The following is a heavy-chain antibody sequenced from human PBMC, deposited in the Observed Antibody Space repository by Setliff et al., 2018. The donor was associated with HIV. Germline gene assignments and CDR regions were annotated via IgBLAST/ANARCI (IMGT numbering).Heavy chain of an antibody. CDR3: ASIELAAMVPVDY. V-gene: IGHV3-21*06. Sequence: PGESLKISCVASGFSFSDYSMNWVRRAPGKGLEWLASISHSSSKIFYADSVRGRFYISRDNAENSLFLEMTSLRVDDTAVYYCASIELAAMVPVDYWGQGTLVTVSS. D-gene: IGHD5-18*01. CDR1: GFSFSDYS. J-gene: IGHJ4*02. CDR2: ISHSSSKI.